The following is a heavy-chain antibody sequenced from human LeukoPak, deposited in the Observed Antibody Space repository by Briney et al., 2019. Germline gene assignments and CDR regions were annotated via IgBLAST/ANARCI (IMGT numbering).Heavy chain of an antibody. CDR1: GGSISSYY. J-gene: IGHJ3*02. V-gene: IGHV4-59*01. CDR2: IYYSGST. D-gene: IGHD2-21*02. Sequence: SETLSLTCTVSGGSISSYYWSWIRQPPGKGLEWIGYIYYSGSTNYNPSLKSRVTMSVDTSKNQFSLKLSSVTAADTAVYYCARGVLAYCGGDCYGGNDAFDIWGQGTMVTVSS. CDR3: ARGVLAYCGGDCYGGNDAFDI.